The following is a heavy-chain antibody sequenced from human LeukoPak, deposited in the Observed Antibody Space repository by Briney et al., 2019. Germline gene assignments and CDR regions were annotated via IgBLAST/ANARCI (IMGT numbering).Heavy chain of an antibody. Sequence: SETLSLTCAVYGGSFSGYYWSWIRQPPGKGLEWIGEINHSGSTNYNPSLKSRVTILVDTSKNQFSLKLSSVTAADTAVYYCALSGCSSTSCFTFDPWGQGTLVTVSS. CDR2: INHSGST. CDR3: ALSGCSSTSCFTFDP. V-gene: IGHV4-34*01. CDR1: GGSFSGYY. D-gene: IGHD2-2*01. J-gene: IGHJ5*02.